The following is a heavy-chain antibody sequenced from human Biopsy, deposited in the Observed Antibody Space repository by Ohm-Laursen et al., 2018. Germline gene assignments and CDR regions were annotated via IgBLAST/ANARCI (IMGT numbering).Heavy chain of an antibody. V-gene: IGHV3-66*01. CDR1: GITVNDHY. J-gene: IGHJ4*02. CDR2: LHDRGVT. Sequence: SLRLSCAASGITVNDHYMGWVRQAPGKGLEWVSSLHDRGVTYYADSVKGRFTISGDNSKNTLYLQMNSLRVEDTAVYYCARGPSGVATIGRGQGTLVTVSS. CDR3: ARGPSGVATIG. D-gene: IGHD5-24*01.